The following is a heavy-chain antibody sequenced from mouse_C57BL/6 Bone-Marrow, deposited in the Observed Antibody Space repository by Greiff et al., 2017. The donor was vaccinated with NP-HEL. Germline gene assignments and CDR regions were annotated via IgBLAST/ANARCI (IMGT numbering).Heavy chain of an antibody. CDR1: GFSLTSYG. Sequence: VQVVESGPGLVQPSQSLSITCTVSGFSLTSYGVHWVRQSPGKGLEWLGVIWSGGSTDYNAAFISRLSISKDNSKSQVFFKMNSLQADDTAIYYCARKGYYGSSYGYAMDYWGQGTSVTVSS. CDR2: IWSGGST. J-gene: IGHJ4*01. CDR3: ARKGYYGSSYGYAMDY. D-gene: IGHD1-1*01. V-gene: IGHV2-2*01.